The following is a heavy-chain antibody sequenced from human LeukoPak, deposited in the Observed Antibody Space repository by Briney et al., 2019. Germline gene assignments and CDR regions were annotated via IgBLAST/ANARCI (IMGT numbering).Heavy chain of an antibody. CDR2: ISSSGSTI. D-gene: IGHD6-13*01. V-gene: IGHV3-48*03. CDR1: GFTFSSYE. Sequence: PGGSLRLSCAASGFTFSSYEMNWVRQAPGKGLEWVSYISSSGSTIYYADSVKGRFTISRDNAKSSLYLQMNSLRADDTAVYYCARVLYSSSQGVDYWGQGTLVTVSS. J-gene: IGHJ4*02. CDR3: ARVLYSSSQGVDY.